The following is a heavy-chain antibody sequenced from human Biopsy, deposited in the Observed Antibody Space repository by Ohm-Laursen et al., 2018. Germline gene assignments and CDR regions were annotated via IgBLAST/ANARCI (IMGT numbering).Heavy chain of an antibody. CDR2: IFKDGNT. J-gene: IGHJ4*02. Sequence: SETLSLTWAVSGYSISSDYRWGWIRQAPGKTLEWLGNIFKDGNTHYNPSLRSRLIISIDTSKNQFSLMMTSVSGADTAVYFCARVGSGWAPFDKWGPGTLVIVSS. V-gene: IGHV4-38-2*01. D-gene: IGHD6-19*01. CDR1: GYSISSDYR. CDR3: ARVGSGWAPFDK.